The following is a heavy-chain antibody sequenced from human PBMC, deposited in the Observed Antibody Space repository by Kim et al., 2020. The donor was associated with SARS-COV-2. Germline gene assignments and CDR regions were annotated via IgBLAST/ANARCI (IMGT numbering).Heavy chain of an antibody. D-gene: IGHD5-18*01. J-gene: IGHJ4*02. CDR3: ARDKARGYSYDY. V-gene: IGHV3-48*03. Sequence: GGSLRLSCAASGFTFSSYEMNWVRQAPGKGLEWVSYIRSSGSTIYYADSVKGRFTISRDNAKNSLYLQMTSLRAEDTDVYYCARDKARGYSYDYWGQGTLVTVSS. CDR1: GFTFSSYE. CDR2: IRSSGSTI.